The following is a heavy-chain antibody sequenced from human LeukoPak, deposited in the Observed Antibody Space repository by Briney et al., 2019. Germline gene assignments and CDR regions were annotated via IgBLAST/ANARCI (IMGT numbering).Heavy chain of an antibody. D-gene: IGHD6-6*01. CDR1: GGSLSGYY. V-gene: IGHV4-34*01. Sequence: PSETLSLTCAVYGGSLSGYYWSWIRQPPGKGLEWIGEINHSGSTNYNPSLKSRVTISVDTSKNQFSLKLSSVTAADTAVYYCARGRARGYYFDYWGQGTLVTVSS. CDR3: ARGRARGYYFDY. CDR2: INHSGST. J-gene: IGHJ4*02.